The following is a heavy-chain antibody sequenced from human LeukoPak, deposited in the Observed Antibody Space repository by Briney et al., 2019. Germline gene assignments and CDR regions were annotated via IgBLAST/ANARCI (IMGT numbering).Heavy chain of an antibody. V-gene: IGHV3-7*01. CDR3: ARCRSVTTVAFDI. CDR1: GFTFSSYW. CDR2: IKQDGSEK. Sequence: PGGSLRLSCAASGFTFSSYWMSWVRQAPGKGLEWVANIKQDGSEKYYADSVKGRFTISRDNAKNSLYLQMNSLRAEDTAVYYCARCRSVTTVAFDIWGQGTMVTVSS. D-gene: IGHD4-17*01. J-gene: IGHJ3*02.